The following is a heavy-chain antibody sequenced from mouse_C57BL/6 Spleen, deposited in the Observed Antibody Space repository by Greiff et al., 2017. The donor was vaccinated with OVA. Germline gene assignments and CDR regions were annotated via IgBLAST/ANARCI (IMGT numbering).Heavy chain of an antibody. V-gene: IGHV1-80*01. D-gene: IGHD2-4*01. CDR1: GYAFSSYW. Sequence: QVQLQQSGAELVKPGASVKISCKASGYAFSSYWMNWVKQRPGKGLEWIGQIYPGDGDTNYNGKFKGKATLTADKSSSTAYMQLSSLTSEDSAVYFCARWDYDGPFDYWGQGTTLTVSS. CDR2: IYPGDGDT. CDR3: ARWDYDGPFDY. J-gene: IGHJ2*01.